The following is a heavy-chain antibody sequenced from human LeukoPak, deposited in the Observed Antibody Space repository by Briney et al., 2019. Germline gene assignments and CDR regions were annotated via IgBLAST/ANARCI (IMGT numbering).Heavy chain of an antibody. D-gene: IGHD1-1*01. V-gene: IGHV3-23*01. CDR2: INRNGRIK. J-gene: IGHJ5*02. CDR1: GFNLTHYG. Sequence: GGSLRLSCVGSGFNLTHYGMTWARQAPGKGLEWVSAINRNGRIKNYADSVKGRFTISRDISRSTVYLQMTSLRAEDTAVYYCAGTERFDPWGQGNQVTVSS. CDR3: AGTERFDP.